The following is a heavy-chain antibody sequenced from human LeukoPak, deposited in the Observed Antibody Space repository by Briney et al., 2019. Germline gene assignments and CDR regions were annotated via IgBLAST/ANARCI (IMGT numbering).Heavy chain of an antibody. CDR1: GDSISSNHW. V-gene: IGHV4-4*02. CDR3: ASNGYYAIDY. Sequence: SETLSLTCAVSGDSISSNHWWSCVRQPPGKGLEWIGEISHSGSTNYNPSLKSRITILVDKSKNQFALKLSSVTAADTAVYFCASNGYYAIDYWGQGTLVTVSS. CDR2: ISHSGST. D-gene: IGHD3-3*01. J-gene: IGHJ4*02.